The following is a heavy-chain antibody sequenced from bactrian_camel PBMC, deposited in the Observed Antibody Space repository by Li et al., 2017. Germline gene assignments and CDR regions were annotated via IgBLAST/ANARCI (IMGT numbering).Heavy chain of an antibody. CDR2: IINTGLE. CDR3: ASGDWVNSAATMCAGPNYR. CDR1: GFADYRYC. D-gene: IGHD4*01. Sequence: QLVESGGASVQAGGSLRLSCAASGFADYRYCMHWFRQAPGKGREGIAFIINTGLERYAESVKGRFSISKDDAKNTLFLQMNSLKPEDTGVYYCASGDWVNSAATMCAGPNYRWGQGTQVTVS. V-gene: IGHV3S26*01. J-gene: IGHJ4*01.